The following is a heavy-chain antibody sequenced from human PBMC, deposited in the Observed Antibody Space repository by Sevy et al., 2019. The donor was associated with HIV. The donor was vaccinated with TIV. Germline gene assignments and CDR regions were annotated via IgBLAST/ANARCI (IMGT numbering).Heavy chain of an antibody. CDR1: GYSFTSYW. CDR3: ARQWGYCSGGSCYSVSPDY. D-gene: IGHD2-15*01. V-gene: IGHV5-51*01. J-gene: IGHJ4*02. CDR2: IYPADSDT. Sequence: GESLKISCKGSGYSFTSYWIGWVRQMPGKGLEWMGIIYPADSDTSYSPHFQGQVTISADKSISTASLQWSSLQASDTAMYYCARQWGYCSGGSCYSVSPDYWGQGTLVTVSS.